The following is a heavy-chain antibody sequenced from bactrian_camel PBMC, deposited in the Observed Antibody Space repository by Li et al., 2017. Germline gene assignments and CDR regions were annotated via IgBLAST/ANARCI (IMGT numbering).Heavy chain of an antibody. Sequence: HVQLVESGGGSVQAGGSLRLNCAISGADHRMWCMAWFRQAPGKEREGIAAIDRDGGTSYLDSVKGRFTISRDNAKNTVYLQMTSLKPEDTAMYTCAAEFAESCKGMVVGPSTRAYWGQGTQVTVS. D-gene: IGHD2*01. J-gene: IGHJ4*01. CDR3: AAEFAESCKGMVVGPSTRAY. CDR1: GADHRMWC. CDR2: IDRDGGT. V-gene: IGHV3S53*01.